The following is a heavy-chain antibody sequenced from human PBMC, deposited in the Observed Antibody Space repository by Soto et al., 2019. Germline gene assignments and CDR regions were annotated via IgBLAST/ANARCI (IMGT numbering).Heavy chain of an antibody. D-gene: IGHD3-22*01. CDR2: ISYDGSNK. Sequence: GGSLRLSCAASGFTFSSYAMHWVRQAPGKGLEWVAVISYDGSNKYYADSVKGRFTISRDNSKNTLYLQMNSLRAEDTAVYYCARSAVYYDSSGYCDYWGQGTLVTVSS. CDR3: ARSAVYYDSSGYCDY. CDR1: GFTFSSYA. V-gene: IGHV3-30-3*01. J-gene: IGHJ4*02.